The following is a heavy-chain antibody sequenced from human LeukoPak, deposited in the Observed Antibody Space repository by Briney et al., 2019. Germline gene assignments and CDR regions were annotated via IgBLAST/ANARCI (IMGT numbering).Heavy chain of an antibody. CDR3: ARRPTNWGWNWFDP. V-gene: IGHV4-59*08. D-gene: IGHD7-27*01. J-gene: IGHJ5*02. CDR2: IYYSGST. Sequence: SETLSLTCTVSGGSISSYYWSWIRQPPGKGLEWIGYIYYSGSTNYNPSLKSRVTISVDTSKNQFSLKLSSVTAADTAVYYCARRPTNWGWNWFDPWGQGTLVTVSS. CDR1: GGSISSYY.